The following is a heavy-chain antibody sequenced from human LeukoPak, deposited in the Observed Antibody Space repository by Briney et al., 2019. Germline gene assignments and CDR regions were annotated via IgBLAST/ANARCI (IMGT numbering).Heavy chain of an antibody. CDR1: GGTFSSYA. CDR3: ARSTVGAVARFDY. Sequence: SVKVSCKASGGTFSSYAISWVRQVPGQGLEWMGGIIPIFGTANYAQKFQGRVTITADESTSTAYMELSSLRSEDTAVYYCARSTVGAVARFDYWGQGTLVTVSS. J-gene: IGHJ4*02. V-gene: IGHV1-69*01. CDR2: IIPIFGTA. D-gene: IGHD6-19*01.